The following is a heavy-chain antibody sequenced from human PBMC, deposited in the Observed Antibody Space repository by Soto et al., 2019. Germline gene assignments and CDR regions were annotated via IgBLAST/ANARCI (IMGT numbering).Heavy chain of an antibody. D-gene: IGHD6-19*01. Sequence: EVQLVESGGGLVQPGGSLRLSCAASGFTFSSYDMHWVRQATGKGLEWVSAIGTAGDTYYPGSVKGRFTISRENAKNSLYLQMNSLRAGDTAVYYCARDGYSSGWGFVLWGRGTLVTVSS. CDR2: IGTAGDT. CDR3: ARDGYSSGWGFVL. CDR1: GFTFSSYD. V-gene: IGHV3-13*04. J-gene: IGHJ2*01.